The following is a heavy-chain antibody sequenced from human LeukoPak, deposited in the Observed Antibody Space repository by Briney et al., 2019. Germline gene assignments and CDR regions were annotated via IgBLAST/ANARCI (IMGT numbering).Heavy chain of an antibody. D-gene: IGHD2-2*02. Sequence: SETLSLTCAVYGGSFSGYYWSWIRQPPGKGLEWIGEINHSGSTNYNPSLKSRVTISVDTSKNQFSLKLSSVTAADTAVYYCARATPLLGYCSRTRCYTYFDYWGQGTLVTVSS. V-gene: IGHV4-34*01. J-gene: IGHJ4*02. CDR1: GGSFSGYY. CDR2: INHSGST. CDR3: ARATPLLGYCSRTRCYTYFDY.